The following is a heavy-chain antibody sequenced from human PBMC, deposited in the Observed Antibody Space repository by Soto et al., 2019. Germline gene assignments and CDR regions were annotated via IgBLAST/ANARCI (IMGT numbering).Heavy chain of an antibody. CDR2: IYSSGGT. D-gene: IGHD5-12*01. CDR1: GDSMDNYY. V-gene: IGHV4-59*01. CDR3: ARGKRASGYYRHDY. Sequence: QVQLQESGPGLVKTSETLSLTCTVSGDSMDNYYWTWVRELPGKGLEWLGYIYSSGGTIYSPTFRDRLTISIDTSESQFSLKLTSVTAADTAVYYCARGKRASGYYRHDYWGQGTLVTVSS. J-gene: IGHJ4*02.